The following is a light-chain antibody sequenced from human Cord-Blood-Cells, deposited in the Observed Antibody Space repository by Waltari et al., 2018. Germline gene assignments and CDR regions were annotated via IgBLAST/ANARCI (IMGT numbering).Light chain of an antibody. Sequence: EIVMPQSPATLSVSLGDRATLSCRASQSVSSNLAWYQQKLGQALWLLFYGASTRATGIPARFGGSGSETDFNLTISNLQSEDFAVYYCQQYNNWFTFGPGTKVDIK. J-gene: IGKJ3*01. CDR1: QSVSSN. CDR2: GAS. CDR3: QQYNNWFT. V-gene: IGKV3-15*01.